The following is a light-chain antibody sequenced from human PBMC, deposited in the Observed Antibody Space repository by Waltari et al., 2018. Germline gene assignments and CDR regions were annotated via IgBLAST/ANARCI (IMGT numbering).Light chain of an antibody. J-gene: IGLJ1*01. CDR1: NIGRDS. Sequence: SYVLTQPPSVSVAPGQTATITCGGTNIGRDSVHWYQQKPGQAPVLVVYDDSDRPSGIPERFSGTKSGNTATLTISSVEDGDEADYYCQVWDTSSDHPYVFGTWTKVTVL. CDR2: DDS. V-gene: IGLV3-21*02. CDR3: QVWDTSSDHPYV.